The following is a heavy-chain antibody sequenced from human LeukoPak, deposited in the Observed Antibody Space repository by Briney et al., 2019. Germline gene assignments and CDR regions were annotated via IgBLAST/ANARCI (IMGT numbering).Heavy chain of an antibody. D-gene: IGHD3-3*01. V-gene: IGHV3-30*02. CDR2: IRYDGSNK. CDR3: ARDEGIYDYRAPYFDY. J-gene: IGHJ4*02. Sequence: GGSLRLSCAASGFTFSSYGMHWVRQAPGKGLEWVAFIRYDGSNKYYADSVKGRFTISRDNAKNSLYLQMNSLRAEDTAVYYCARDEGIYDYRAPYFDYWGQGTLVTVSS. CDR1: GFTFSSYG.